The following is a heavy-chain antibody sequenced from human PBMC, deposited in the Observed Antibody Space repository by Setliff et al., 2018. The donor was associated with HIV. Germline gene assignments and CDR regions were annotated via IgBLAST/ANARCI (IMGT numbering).Heavy chain of an antibody. D-gene: IGHD3-22*01. Sequence: GGSLRLSCTASGFTFGDYAMSWVRQAPGKGLEWEANIKHDGSDKYYVDSVKGRFTISRDNAKNSLYLQMNSLRAEDTAVYYCARDPDYYDSSGPDDAFDIWGQGTMVTVSS. CDR2: IKHDGSDK. CDR1: GFTFGDYA. CDR3: ARDPDYYDSSGPDDAFDI. V-gene: IGHV3-7*01. J-gene: IGHJ3*02.